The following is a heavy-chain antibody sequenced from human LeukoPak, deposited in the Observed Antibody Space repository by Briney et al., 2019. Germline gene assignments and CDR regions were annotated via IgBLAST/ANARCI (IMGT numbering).Heavy chain of an antibody. CDR2: IFPSGGEI. CDR3: ATYRQVLLPFES. Sequence: PGGSLRLSCAASGFTFNSYWMTWVRQAPGKGLEWVSSIFPSGGEIHYADSVRGRFTISRDNSKSTLSLQMNSLRAEDTAIYYCATYRQVLLPFESWGQGTLVTVSS. J-gene: IGHJ4*02. V-gene: IGHV3-23*01. D-gene: IGHD2-8*02. CDR1: GFTFNSYW.